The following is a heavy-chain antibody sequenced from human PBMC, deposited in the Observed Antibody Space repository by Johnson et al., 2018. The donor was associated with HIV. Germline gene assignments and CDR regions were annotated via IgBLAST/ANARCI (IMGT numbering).Heavy chain of an antibody. CDR1: GFTFSSYG. CDR2: IKQDGSEK. CDR3: ARDGLASNAFYT. J-gene: IGHJ3*02. D-gene: IGHD3/OR15-3a*01. Sequence: EMQLVESGGGVVQPGRSLRLSCAASGFTFSSYGMHWVRQAPGKGLEWVANIKQDGSEKYYVDSVKGRFTISRDNAKNSLYLQMNSLRAEDTAVYYCARDGLASNAFYTWGQGTMVTVSS. V-gene: IGHV3-7*01.